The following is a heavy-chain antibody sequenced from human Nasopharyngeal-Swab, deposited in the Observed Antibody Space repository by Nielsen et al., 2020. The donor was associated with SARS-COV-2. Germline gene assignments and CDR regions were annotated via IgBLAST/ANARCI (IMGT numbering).Heavy chain of an antibody. V-gene: IGHV1-46*01. CDR1: GYTFTNHF. CDR2: INPSGGST. CDR3: ARAGIAVAAKNDY. D-gene: IGHD6-19*01. Sequence: ASVKVSCKASGYTFTNHFMHWVRQAPGQGLEWMGMINPSGGSTGYAQKLQGRVTMTTDTSTSTAYMELRSLRSDDTAVYYCARAGIAVAAKNDYWGQGTLVTVSS. J-gene: IGHJ4*02.